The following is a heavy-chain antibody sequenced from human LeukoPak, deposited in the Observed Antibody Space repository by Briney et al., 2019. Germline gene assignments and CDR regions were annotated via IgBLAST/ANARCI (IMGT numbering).Heavy chain of an antibody. Sequence: PGGSLRLSCAASGFTVSVNDMNWVRQAPGKGLEGVAINYSGGRTDYADSVKGRFTISRDNSKNTLYLQMNSLRAEDTAVYYCARETNYYDSSGYYPDVFDIWGQGTMVTVSS. CDR3: ARETNYYDSSGYYPDVFDI. V-gene: IGHV3-53*01. CDR2: NYSGGRT. CDR1: GFTVSVND. J-gene: IGHJ3*02. D-gene: IGHD3-22*01.